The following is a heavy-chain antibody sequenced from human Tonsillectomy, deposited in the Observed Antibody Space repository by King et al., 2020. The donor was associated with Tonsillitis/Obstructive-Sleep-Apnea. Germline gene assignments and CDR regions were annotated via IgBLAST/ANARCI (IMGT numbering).Heavy chain of an antibody. CDR3: VKGYTGYDSWFDL. D-gene: IGHD5-12*01. CDR2: ISWNGGTI. V-gene: IGHV3-9*01. Sequence: QLVQSGGGLVQPGRSLRLSRAASGFTFDDYAMHWVRQAPGKGLEWVSGISWNGGTIGYADSVKGRFTISRDNAQNSLYLQMNSLRAEDTALYYCVKGYTGYDSWFDLWGQGTLVTVSS. J-gene: IGHJ5*02. CDR1: GFTFDDYA.